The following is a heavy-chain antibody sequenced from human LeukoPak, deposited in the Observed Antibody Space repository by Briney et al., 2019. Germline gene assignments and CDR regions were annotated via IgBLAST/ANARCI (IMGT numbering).Heavy chain of an antibody. CDR1: GFTFSSYA. J-gene: IGHJ3*02. CDR2: ISGSGGST. D-gene: IGHD3-22*01. CDR3: AKDYYDSSGCVPPDAFDI. V-gene: IGHV3-23*01. Sequence: GGSLRLSCAASGFTFSSYAMSWVRQAPGKGLEWVSAISGSGGSTYYADSVKGRFTISRDNSKNTLYLQMNSLRAEDTAVYYCAKDYYDSSGCVPPDAFDIWGQGTMVTVSS.